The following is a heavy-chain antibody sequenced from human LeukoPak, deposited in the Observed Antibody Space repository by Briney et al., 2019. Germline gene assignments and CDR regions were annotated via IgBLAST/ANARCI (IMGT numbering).Heavy chain of an antibody. Sequence: PSETPSLTCTVSGGSISSGSYYWSWMRQPAGKGLEWIGRIYTSGSTNYNPSLKSRVTISVDTSKNQFSLKLSSVTAADTAVYYCARERITMIFDWFDPWGQGTLVTVSS. V-gene: IGHV4-61*02. CDR3: ARERITMIFDWFDP. CDR1: GGSISSGSYY. CDR2: IYTSGST. D-gene: IGHD3-22*01. J-gene: IGHJ5*02.